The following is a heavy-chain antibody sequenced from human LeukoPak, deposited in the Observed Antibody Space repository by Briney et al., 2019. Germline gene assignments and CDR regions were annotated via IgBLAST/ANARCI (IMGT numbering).Heavy chain of an antibody. CDR1: GDTFATYL. CDR2: IYPGDSDT. CDR3: ARPPVVDGDAFDI. V-gene: IGHV5-51*01. J-gene: IGHJ3*02. Sequence: GESMKFSCHGCGDTFATYLIAWVRQMPGKGLGWMGIIYPGDSDTRYSPSFQGQVTISADKSISTAYLQWSSLKAPDTAMYYCARPPVVDGDAFDIWGQGTMVTVSS. D-gene: IGHD3/OR15-3a*01.